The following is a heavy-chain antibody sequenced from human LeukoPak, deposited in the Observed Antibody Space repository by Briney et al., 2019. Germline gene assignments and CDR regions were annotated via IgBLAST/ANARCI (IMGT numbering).Heavy chain of an antibody. J-gene: IGHJ6*02. CDR1: GYTFIGYY. Sequence: SVKVSCKASGYTFIGYYMHWVRQAPGQGLEWMGGIIPIFGTANYAQKFQGRVTITADESTSTAYMELSSLRSEDTAVYYCARGRPRVYYYYYYGMDVWGQGTTVTVSS. CDR3: ARGRPRVYYYYYYGMDV. V-gene: IGHV1-69*13. CDR2: IIPIFGTA. D-gene: IGHD3-10*01.